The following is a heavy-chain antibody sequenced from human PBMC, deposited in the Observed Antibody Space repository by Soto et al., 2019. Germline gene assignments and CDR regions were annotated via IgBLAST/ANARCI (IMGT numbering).Heavy chain of an antibody. J-gene: IGHJ3*01. CDR1: GFSLSSIGVG. CDR3: AHTIVVVPTAQDAFDV. CDR2: LYWDDDK. D-gene: IGHD2-2*01. Sequence: QITLKESGPTLVNPTQTLTVTCTFSGFSLSSIGVGVGWIRQSPGKALEWLGILYWDDDKHYSPSLKSRISIAKDTSKDQVVLTLTNMDPVDTATYYCAHTIVVVPTAQDAFDVWGQGTMVTVSS. V-gene: IGHV2-5*02.